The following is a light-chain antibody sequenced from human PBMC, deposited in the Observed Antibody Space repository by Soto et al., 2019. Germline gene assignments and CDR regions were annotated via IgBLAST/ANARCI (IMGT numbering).Light chain of an antibody. CDR2: DVS. CDR3: SSYAGSRTYV. V-gene: IGLV2-14*03. J-gene: IGLJ1*01. Sequence: QSVLTQPASVSGSPGQSITISCTGTSSDVGGYNYVSWYQQHPGKAHKLMIYDVSNRPSGVSNRFSGSKSGNTASLTISRLQVEDESDYYCSSYAGSRTYVSGTGTKVTVL. CDR1: SSDVGGYNY.